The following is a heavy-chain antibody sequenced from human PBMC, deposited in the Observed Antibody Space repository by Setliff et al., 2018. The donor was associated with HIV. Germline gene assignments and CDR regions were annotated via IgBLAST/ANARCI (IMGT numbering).Heavy chain of an antibody. D-gene: IGHD1-1*01. CDR1: GYRFTNHN. CDR2: VDPANGKT. V-gene: IGHV1-69-2*01. J-gene: IGHJ3*01. Sequence: ASVKVSCKASGYRFTNHNIHWVQQAPGKGLHWMGRVDPANGKTIYAEKFQGRVSIIADTSIDTAYMELNSLRSKDTAVYYCAAEGNIFDLWGRGTMVT. CDR3: AAEGNIFDL.